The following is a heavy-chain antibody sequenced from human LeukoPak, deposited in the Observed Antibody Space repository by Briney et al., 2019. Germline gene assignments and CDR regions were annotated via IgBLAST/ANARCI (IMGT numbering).Heavy chain of an antibody. V-gene: IGHV1-46*01. D-gene: IGHD6-13*01. CDR1: GYTFTNNW. Sequence: ASVKVSCKAFGYTFTNNWMHWVRQAPGQGPEWMGLISPTGGSTAYAQKFQGRVTLTRDMSTSTDYLELSSLRSEDTAVYYCARDLGISSWYAPPLGYFDYWGQGTLVTVSS. CDR3: ARDLGISSWYAPPLGYFDY. J-gene: IGHJ4*02. CDR2: ISPTGGST.